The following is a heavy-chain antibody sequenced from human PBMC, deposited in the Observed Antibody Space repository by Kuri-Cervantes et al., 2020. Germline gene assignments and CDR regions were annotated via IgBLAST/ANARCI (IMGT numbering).Heavy chain of an antibody. J-gene: IGHJ4*02. Sequence: SETLSLTCTVSGGSISDYYWSWIRQPPGNGLEWIGYIYYSGSANYNPSLKSRVTISLDTSKNQFSLRQSSVTAVDTAVYYCARYTGDYVWGSYPGYFDYWGQGTLVTVSS. CDR2: IYYSGSA. CDR3: ARYTGDYVWGSYPGYFDY. D-gene: IGHD3-16*02. CDR1: GGSISDYY. V-gene: IGHV4-59*01.